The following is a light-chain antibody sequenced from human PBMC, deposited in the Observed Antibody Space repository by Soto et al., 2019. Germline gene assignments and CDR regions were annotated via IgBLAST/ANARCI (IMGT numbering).Light chain of an antibody. CDR1: SSDVGGYNY. CDR2: EVS. V-gene: IGLV2-14*01. J-gene: IGLJ1*01. CDR3: SSYTSSSTPGV. Sequence: QSALTQPASVSGSPGQSITISCTGTSSDVGGYNYVSWYQQHPGKAPKLMIYEVSNRPSGVSNRFSGSKSGNTASLTISGVQAEDEADDYCSSYTSSSTPGVFGPGTKVTVL.